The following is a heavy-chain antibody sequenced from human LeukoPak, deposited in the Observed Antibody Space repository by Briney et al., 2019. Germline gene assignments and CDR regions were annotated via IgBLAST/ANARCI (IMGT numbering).Heavy chain of an antibody. V-gene: IGHV3-21*01. CDR2: ISSSSSYI. D-gene: IGHD6-19*01. CDR3: AKVGSGWYGIDY. CDR1: GFTFSSYS. J-gene: IGHJ4*02. Sequence: GGSLRLSCAASGFTFSSYSMNWVRQAPGKGLEWVSSISSSSSYIYYADSVKGRFTISRDNSKNTLYLQMNSLRPEDTAVYYWAKVGSGWYGIDYWGQGTLVTVSS.